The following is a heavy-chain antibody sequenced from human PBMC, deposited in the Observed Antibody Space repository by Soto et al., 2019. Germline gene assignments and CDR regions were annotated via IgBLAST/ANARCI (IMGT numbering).Heavy chain of an antibody. CDR2: INPNSGGT. J-gene: IGHJ6*02. CDR3: YTGSYDYYYGMDV. Sequence: GASVKVSCKASGYTFTGYYLHWVRQAPGQGLEWMGWINPNSGGTNYAQKFQGRVTMTRDTSISTAYMELSRLRSDDTAVYYCYTGSYDYYYGMDVWGQGTTVTVSS. CDR1: GYTFTGYY. V-gene: IGHV1-2*02. D-gene: IGHD5-18*01.